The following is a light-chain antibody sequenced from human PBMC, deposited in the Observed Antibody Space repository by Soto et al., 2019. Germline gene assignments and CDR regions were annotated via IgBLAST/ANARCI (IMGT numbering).Light chain of an antibody. CDR3: HQYGISPGT. V-gene: IGKV3-20*01. Sequence: EIVLTQSPGTLSLSPGERATLSCRASQSVRSNFFAWYQQKPGQPPSLLIYGASTRATGLPDRFSGSWSGTDFTLTITRLEPEYVAVYYCHQYGISPGTFGQGTKLEIK. CDR1: QSVRSNF. J-gene: IGKJ2*01. CDR2: GAS.